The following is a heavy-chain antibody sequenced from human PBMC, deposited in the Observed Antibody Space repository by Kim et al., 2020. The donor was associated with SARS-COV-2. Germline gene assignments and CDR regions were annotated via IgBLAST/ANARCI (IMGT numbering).Heavy chain of an antibody. CDR1: GGSISSYY. V-gene: IGHV4-59*01. J-gene: IGHJ4*02. D-gene: IGHD6-19*01. CDR2: IYYSGST. CDR3: ASGGAVAGTYY. Sequence: SETLSLTCTVSGGSISSYYWSWIRQPPGKGLEWIGYIYYSGSTTYNPSLKSRLTISLDTSKNQFSLKLISVTAADTAVYYCASGGAVAGTYYWGQGTPVT.